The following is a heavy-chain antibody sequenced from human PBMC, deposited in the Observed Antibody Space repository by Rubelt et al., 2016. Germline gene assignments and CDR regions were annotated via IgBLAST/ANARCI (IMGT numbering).Heavy chain of an antibody. D-gene: IGHD1-26*01. J-gene: IGHJ3*02. CDR3: ARHTYYAFPI. CDR1: GFTFDDYA. Sequence: EVQLVESGGGLVQPGRSLRLSCAASGFTFDDYAMHWVRQAPGKGLEWVSGISWNSGSIGYADSVKGRFTISRDNAKNSVFLQMDSLRAEDTAMYYCARHTYYAFPIWGQGSMVTVSS. CDR2: ISWNSGSI. V-gene: IGHV3-9*01.